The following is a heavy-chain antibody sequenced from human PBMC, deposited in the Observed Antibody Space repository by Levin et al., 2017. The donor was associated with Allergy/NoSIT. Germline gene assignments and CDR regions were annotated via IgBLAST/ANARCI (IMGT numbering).Heavy chain of an antibody. Sequence: QPGGSLRLSCAASGFTFSSYAMSWVRQAPGKGLEWVSLIGAGGGNTYYADSVKGRFTISRDNSKNTLYLQMNSLRAEDTAVYFCAKSGSRSSFYYYGMDVWGQGTTVTVSS. J-gene: IGHJ6*02. D-gene: IGHD6-6*01. CDR1: GFTFSSYA. CDR3: AKSGSRSSFYYYGMDV. V-gene: IGHV3-23*01. CDR2: IGAGGGNT.